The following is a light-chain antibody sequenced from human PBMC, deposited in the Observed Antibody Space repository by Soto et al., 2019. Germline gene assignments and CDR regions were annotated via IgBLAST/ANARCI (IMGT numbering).Light chain of an antibody. CDR3: QQYHSYRT. Sequence: IQMTQSPSSLSASVGDRVTITCRASQDIRISLDWFQQKPGTAPKLLMYDVSSLESGVPSRFSGSGSGTEFTLTISSLQSDDFATYYCQQYHSYRTFGQGTKVEIK. CDR2: DVS. V-gene: IGKV1-13*02. CDR1: QDIRIS. J-gene: IGKJ1*01.